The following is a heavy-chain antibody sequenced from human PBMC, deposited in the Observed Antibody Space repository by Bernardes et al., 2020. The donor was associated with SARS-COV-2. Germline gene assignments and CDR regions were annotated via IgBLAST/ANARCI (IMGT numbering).Heavy chain of an antibody. Sequence: GGSLRLSCVASGISVSNDQLGWVRQAPGKGLEWVSIIYTDDRTYPADSVKGRFLISRDTSKNTLYLHMNSLRAGDTAIYYCARLRNYGGWGGDFNYWGQGTLVTVSS. J-gene: IGHJ4*01. CDR1: GISVSNDQ. V-gene: IGHV3-66*01. D-gene: IGHD3-16*01. CDR3: ARLRNYGGWGGDFNY. CDR2: IYTDDRT.